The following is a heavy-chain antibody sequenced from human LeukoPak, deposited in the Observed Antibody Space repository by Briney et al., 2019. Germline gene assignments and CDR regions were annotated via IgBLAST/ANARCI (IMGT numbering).Heavy chain of an antibody. CDR2: FYYSGST. CDR1: GGSISNYD. J-gene: IGHJ5*02. D-gene: IGHD5-12*01. CDR3: ARDRAEGGGYWFDP. Sequence: PSETLSLACTVSGGSISNYDWSWIRQPPGKGLEYIGYFYYSGSTNYNPSLKSRVTISIDTSKNQLSLKLTSVTAADTAVYYCARDRAEGGGYWFDPWGQGTLVTVSS. V-gene: IGHV4-59*01.